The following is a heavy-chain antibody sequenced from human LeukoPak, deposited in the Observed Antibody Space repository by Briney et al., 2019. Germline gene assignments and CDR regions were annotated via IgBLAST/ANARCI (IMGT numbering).Heavy chain of an antibody. CDR2: IREDGNEK. J-gene: IGHJ4*02. D-gene: IGHD1-26*01. Sequence: PGRSLRLSCAATGFTFTKHWMSWVRQTRGKGRECVAKIREDGNEKHYVDSVKGRFTISRDNAKNSLFLQMNNLRVDDTAVYYCVRDYRGGWNDYWGQGTLVTVSS. V-gene: IGHV3-7*01. CDR1: GFTFTKHW. CDR3: VRDYRGGWNDY.